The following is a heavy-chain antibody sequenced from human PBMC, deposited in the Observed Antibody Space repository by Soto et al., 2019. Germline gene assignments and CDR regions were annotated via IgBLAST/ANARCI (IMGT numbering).Heavy chain of an antibody. J-gene: IGHJ6*02. CDR2: ISSSSSYI. CDR3: ATDPHLTGTTSRYCYYGMHV. D-gene: IGHD1-20*01. V-gene: IGHV3-21*01. CDR1: GFTFSTYS. Sequence: GGSLRLSCAASGFTFSTYSMNWVRQAPGKGLEWVSSISSSSSYIYYADSVKGRFTISRDNAKNSLYLQMNSLRAEDTAVYYCATDPHLTGTTSRYCYYGMHVWGQGTTVTVSS.